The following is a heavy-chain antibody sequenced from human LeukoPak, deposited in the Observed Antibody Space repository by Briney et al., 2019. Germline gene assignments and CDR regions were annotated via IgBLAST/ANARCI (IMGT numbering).Heavy chain of an antibody. CDR2: VWYDGSKK. CDR3: ARDPRYSSTWYYFDY. V-gene: IGHV3-33*01. J-gene: IGHJ4*02. D-gene: IGHD6-13*01. CDR1: GFSFSSYA. Sequence: GGSLRLSCAASGFSFSSYALHWVRQAPGKGLEWVAVVWYDGSKKYYADSVKGRFTISRDNSKNTLYLQMNSLRAEDTAVYYCARDPRYSSTWYYFDYRGQGTLVTVSS.